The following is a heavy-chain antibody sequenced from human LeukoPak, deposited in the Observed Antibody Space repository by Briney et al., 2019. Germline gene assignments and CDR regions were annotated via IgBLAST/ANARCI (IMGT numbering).Heavy chain of an antibody. Sequence: PGRSLRLSRAASGFTFTNFGMNWVRQAPGKGLVWVAVVWYDGSNKYYADSVKGRFTISRDNSKNTVYLQMNSLRAEDTAVYYCARVDSIGWYYFDYWGQGTLVTVSS. V-gene: IGHV3-33*01. CDR2: VWYDGSNK. J-gene: IGHJ4*02. CDR1: GFTFTNFG. CDR3: ARVDSIGWYYFDY. D-gene: IGHD6-19*01.